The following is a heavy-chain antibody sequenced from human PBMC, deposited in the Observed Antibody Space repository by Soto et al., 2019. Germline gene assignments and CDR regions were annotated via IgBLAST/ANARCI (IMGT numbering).Heavy chain of an antibody. CDR1: GFTFSDIA. Sequence: TGGSLRLSCAASGFTFSDIAMHWGRQASGKGLEWVGRIDRKTYNYATTYGASVKCRFTISRDDSKNMVYLGMNSLKTEDTAVYYCIKYSGRPSNHAALGQGTLVTVSS. J-gene: IGHJ5*02. CDR3: IKYSGRPSNHAA. D-gene: IGHD1-26*01. CDR2: IDRKTYNYAT. V-gene: IGHV3-73*01.